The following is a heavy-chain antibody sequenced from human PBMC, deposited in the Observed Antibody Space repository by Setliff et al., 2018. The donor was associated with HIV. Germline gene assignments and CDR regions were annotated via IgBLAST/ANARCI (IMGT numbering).Heavy chain of an antibody. D-gene: IGHD6-19*01. V-gene: IGHV4-59*01. CDR3: ARDLSSGWYFDY. CDR1: GDSISRYY. J-gene: IGHJ4*02. CDR2: IYYSGSS. Sequence: TLSLTCTVSGDSISRYYWSWIRQPPGKGLEWIGYIYYSGSSNYNPSLKSRVTISVNTSKNQFSLKLSSVTAADTAVYYCARDLSSGWYFDYWGQGTLVTVSS.